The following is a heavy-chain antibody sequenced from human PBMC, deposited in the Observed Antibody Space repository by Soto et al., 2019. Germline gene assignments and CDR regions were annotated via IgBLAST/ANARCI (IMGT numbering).Heavy chain of an antibody. CDR3: ARLTYGSGHGANYYYYYMDV. CDR1: GDSISNYY. V-gene: IGHV4-34*01. J-gene: IGHJ6*03. D-gene: IGHD3-10*01. Sequence: PSETLSLTCTVSGDSISNYYWSWIRQPPGKGLEWIGEINHSGSTNYNPSLKSRVTISVDTSKNQFSLKLSSVTAADTAVYYCARLTYGSGHGANYYYYYMDVWGKGTTVTVSS. CDR2: INHSGST.